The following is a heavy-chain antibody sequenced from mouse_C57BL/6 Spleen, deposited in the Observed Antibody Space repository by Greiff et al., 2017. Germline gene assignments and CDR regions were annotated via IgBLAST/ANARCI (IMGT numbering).Heavy chain of an antibody. Sequence: QVQLQQSGPELVKPGASVKISCKASGYAFSSSWMNWVKQRPGKGLEWIGRIYPGDGDTNYKGKFKGKATLTADKSSSAAYMQLRSLTSEDSAVYFCARVTLVATPDAMDYWGQGTSVTVSS. CDR3: ARVTLVATPDAMDY. D-gene: IGHD1-1*01. V-gene: IGHV1-82*01. CDR2: IYPGDGDT. CDR1: GYAFSSSW. J-gene: IGHJ4*01.